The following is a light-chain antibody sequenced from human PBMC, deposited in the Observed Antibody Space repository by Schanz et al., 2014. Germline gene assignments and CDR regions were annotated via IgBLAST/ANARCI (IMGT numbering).Light chain of an antibody. Sequence: DIVMTQSPDSLAVSLGERATINCKSSQSVLYSSNNKNYLAWYQQKPGQPPKLLIYWASTRESGVPDRLSGSGSGTDFTLTISSLQAEDVAVYYCQQYYSTSFTFGPGTKVDIK. V-gene: IGKV4-1*01. CDR1: QSVLYSSNNKNY. CDR3: QQYYSTSFT. CDR2: WAS. J-gene: IGKJ3*01.